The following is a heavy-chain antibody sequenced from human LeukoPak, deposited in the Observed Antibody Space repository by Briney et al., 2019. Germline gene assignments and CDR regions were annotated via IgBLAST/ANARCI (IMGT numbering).Heavy chain of an antibody. CDR3: ATSSSWSKYDY. J-gene: IGHJ4*02. D-gene: IGHD6-13*01. CDR1: AHSISSSSSD. CDR2: IYYSRST. V-gene: IGHV4-61*05. Sequence: SETLSLTCTVSAHSISSSSSDWGWLREPPGRGLEWLGHIYYSRSTNNNPSPKCRVTISVDTSKNQYSRKLSSVTAADTAVYYCATSSSWSKYDYWGQGTLVTVSS.